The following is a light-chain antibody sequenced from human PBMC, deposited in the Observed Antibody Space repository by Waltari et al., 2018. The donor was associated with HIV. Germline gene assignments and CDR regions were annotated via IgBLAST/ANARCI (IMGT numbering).Light chain of an antibody. J-gene: IGKJ1*01. CDR2: LGS. Sequence: DIVMTHYPLTLPVTHGAAASILYSSSQSLLHSNGYHYLEWYLQKPGHSPQLLIYLGSNRASGVPDRFSGRGSGTDFTLKISRVEAEDVGVYYCMQALQTPRTFGQGTKVEIK. V-gene: IGKV2-28*01. CDR3: MQALQTPRT. CDR1: QSLLHSNGYHY.